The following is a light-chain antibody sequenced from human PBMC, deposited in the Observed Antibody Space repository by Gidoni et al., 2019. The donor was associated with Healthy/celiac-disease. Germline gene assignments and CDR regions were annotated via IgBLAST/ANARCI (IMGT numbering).Light chain of an antibody. CDR3: QHYNNWPLWIT. Sequence: EIVMTQSPATLSVSPGERATLSCRASQTVSSNLAWYQQKPGQAPRLLIYVASTRATGIPARFSGSGSGTEFTLTISSLQSEDFAVYYCQHYNNWPLWITFGQGTRLEIK. CDR1: QTVSSN. CDR2: VAS. J-gene: IGKJ5*01. V-gene: IGKV3-15*01.